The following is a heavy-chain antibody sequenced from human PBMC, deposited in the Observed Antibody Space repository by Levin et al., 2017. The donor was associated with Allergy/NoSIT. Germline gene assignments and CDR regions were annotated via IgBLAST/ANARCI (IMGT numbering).Heavy chain of an antibody. D-gene: IGHD1-20*01. CDR2: TYYRSKWFN. V-gene: IGHV6-1*01. J-gene: IGHJ4*02. CDR1: GDSVSSNSGA. Sequence: PSETLSLTCDISGDSVSSNSGAWNWIRQSPSRGLEWLGRTYYRSKWFNEYAVSVKSRITISPDTSRNQFSLHLNSVTPEDTAVYYCAGGTFANSWNYWGQGTLVTVSS. CDR3: AGGTFANSWNY.